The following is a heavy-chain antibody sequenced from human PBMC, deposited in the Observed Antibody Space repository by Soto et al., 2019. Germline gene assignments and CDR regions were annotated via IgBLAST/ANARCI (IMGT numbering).Heavy chain of an antibody. CDR3: ARELSSSASNWFDP. J-gene: IGHJ5*02. CDR2: IYHSGST. Sequence: QLQLQESGSGLVKPSQTLSLTCAVSGGSISSGGYSWSWIRQPPGKGLEWIGYIYHSGSTYYNPSLKSRVTISVDRSKNQFSRKLSSVTAEDTAVYYCARELSSSASNWFDPWGQGTLVTVSS. V-gene: IGHV4-30-2*01. CDR1: GGSISSGGYS. D-gene: IGHD6-6*01.